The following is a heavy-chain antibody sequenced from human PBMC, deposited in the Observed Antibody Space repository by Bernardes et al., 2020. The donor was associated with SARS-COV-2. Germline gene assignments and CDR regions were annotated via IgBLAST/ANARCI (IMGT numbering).Heavy chain of an antibody. V-gene: IGHV1-2*02. CDR3: AKVYSNTFDSFQI. CDR1: GYIFTDYY. CDR2: ISPNSGST. J-gene: IGHJ3*02. D-gene: IGHD4-4*01. Sequence: ASVKVSCKASGYIFTDYYIHWVRQAPGQGLEWMGCISPNSGSTTYAQKFQGRVTMTRDTSVSTAYMELSGLRSDDTAVYYCAKVYSNTFDSFQIWGQGTLVTVSP.